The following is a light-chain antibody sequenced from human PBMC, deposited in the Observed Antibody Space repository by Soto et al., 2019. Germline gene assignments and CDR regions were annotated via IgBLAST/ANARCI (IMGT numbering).Light chain of an antibody. J-gene: IGKJ1*01. CDR2: GAS. CDR3: QQYNNWPWT. V-gene: IGKV3-15*01. Sequence: EIVMTQSPATLSVSPGVRSTLSCRAIQSISDTLAWYQQNPGQAPMLLIHGASTRATGFPARFSGSGSGTDFTLTISSLQSEDFAVYYCQQYNNWPWTFGQGTKVDIK. CDR1: QSISDT.